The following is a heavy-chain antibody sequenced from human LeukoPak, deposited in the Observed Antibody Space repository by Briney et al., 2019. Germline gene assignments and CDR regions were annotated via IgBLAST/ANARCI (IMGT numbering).Heavy chain of an antibody. CDR3: ARVPSDCTNGVCRVWFDP. D-gene: IGHD2-8*01. Sequence: PGGSLRLSCAASGFTFSSYDMHWVRQAPGKGLEWVAVISYDGNDKHYADSVKGRFTISRDNAKNSLYLQMNSLRTEDTAVYYCARVPSDCTNGVCRVWFDPWGQGALVTVSS. V-gene: IGHV3-30*03. J-gene: IGHJ5*02. CDR2: ISYDGNDK. CDR1: GFTFSSYD.